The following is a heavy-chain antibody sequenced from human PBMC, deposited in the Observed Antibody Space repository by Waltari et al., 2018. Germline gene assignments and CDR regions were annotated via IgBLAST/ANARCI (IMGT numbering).Heavy chain of an antibody. V-gene: IGHV4-34*01. D-gene: IGHD3-9*01. CDR2: INHSGST. CDR1: GGSFSGYY. CDR3: ARRYFDWLSPNNWFDP. J-gene: IGHJ5*02. Sequence: QVQLQQWGAGLLKPSETLSLTCAVYGGSFSGYYWSWIRQPPGKGLEWIGEINHSGSTNYHPSLKSRVTISVDTSQNQFSLKLSFVTAADTAVYYWARRYFDWLSPNNWFDPWGQGTLVTVSS.